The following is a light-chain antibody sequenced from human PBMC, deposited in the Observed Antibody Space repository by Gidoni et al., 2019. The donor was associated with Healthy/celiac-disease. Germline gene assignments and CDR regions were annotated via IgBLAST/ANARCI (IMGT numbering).Light chain of an antibody. J-gene: IGKJ1*01. V-gene: IGKV1-5*03. CDR2: KAS. Sequence: DIQMTQSPSTLSAPVGDRVTTTCRASQSISSWLAWYQQKPGKAPKLLNYKASSLESGVPTRFSGSGSWTEFTLTISSLQPDYFATYYCQQYNSYSGTFGQGTKVEIK. CDR1: QSISSW. CDR3: QQYNSYSGT.